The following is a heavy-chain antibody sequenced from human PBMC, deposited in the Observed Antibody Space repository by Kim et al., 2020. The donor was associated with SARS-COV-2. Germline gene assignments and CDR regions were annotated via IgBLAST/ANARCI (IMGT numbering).Heavy chain of an antibody. CDR1: GGSISSGGYY. CDR3: ARGPYSSSSTGFDY. V-gene: IGHV4-31*03. J-gene: IGHJ4*02. CDR2: IYYSGST. Sequence: SETLSLTCTVSGGSISSGGYYWSWIRQHPGKGLEWIGYIYYSGSTYYNPSLKSRVTISVDTSKNQFSLKLSSVTAADTAVYYCARGPYSSSSTGFDYWGQGTVVTVS. D-gene: IGHD6-6*01.